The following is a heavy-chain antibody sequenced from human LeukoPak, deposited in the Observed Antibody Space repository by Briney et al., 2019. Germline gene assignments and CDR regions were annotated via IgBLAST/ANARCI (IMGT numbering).Heavy chain of an antibody. CDR3: ATDKGYHYY. CDR2: NHYSGSG. J-gene: IGHJ4*02. Sequence: SETLSLTCTVSGGSISGSGYYWGWIRQPPGKGPEWIVSNHYSGSGYYNPSLKSRVTISGDTSKNQVSLNLGSVTAADTAVYYCATDKGYHYYWGQGTLVTVSS. D-gene: IGHD5-12*01. CDR1: GGSISGSGYY. V-gene: IGHV4-39*07.